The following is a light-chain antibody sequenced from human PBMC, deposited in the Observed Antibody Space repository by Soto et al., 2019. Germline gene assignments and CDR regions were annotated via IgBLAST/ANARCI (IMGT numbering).Light chain of an antibody. CDR3: AAWDDSLNGPA. CDR2: DTS. Sequence: VVTQPPSASGTPGQRVTVSCSGTYSNIGINDVHWYRQLSGTAPQILIYDTSQRATGVPDRFSGSRSGTSASLVISGLQTEDEADYHCAAWDDSLNGPAFGGGTKLTVL. J-gene: IGLJ2*01. CDR1: YSNIGIND. V-gene: IGLV1-44*01.